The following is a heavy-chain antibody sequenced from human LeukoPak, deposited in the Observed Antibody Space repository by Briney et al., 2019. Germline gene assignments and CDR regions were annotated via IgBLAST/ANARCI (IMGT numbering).Heavy chain of an antibody. Sequence: GGSLRLSCAASGFTFSSYAISWVRQAPGKGLEWVSAISGSGGSTYYADSVKGRFTISRDNSKNTLYLQMNSLRAEDTAVYYCAKDRGLGYCSGGSCYPDDYWGQGTLVTVSS. J-gene: IGHJ4*02. CDR3: AKDRGLGYCSGGSCYPDDY. V-gene: IGHV3-23*01. D-gene: IGHD2-15*01. CDR1: GFTFSSYA. CDR2: ISGSGGST.